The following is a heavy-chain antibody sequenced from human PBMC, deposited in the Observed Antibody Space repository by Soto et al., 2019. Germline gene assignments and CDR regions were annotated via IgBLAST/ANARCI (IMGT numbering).Heavy chain of an antibody. CDR2: IYYSGST. CDR1: GGSISSYY. Sequence: SETMSLTCTVSGGSISSYYWSWIRQPPGKGLEWIGYIYYSGSTTYNPSLKSRVTISVDTSKKQFSLRLSSVTAADTAVYYCARDLMIPFGGDFYYYGMDVWGRGTTVTVSS. J-gene: IGHJ6*02. V-gene: IGHV4-59*01. CDR3: ARDLMIPFGGDFYYYGMDV. D-gene: IGHD3-16*01.